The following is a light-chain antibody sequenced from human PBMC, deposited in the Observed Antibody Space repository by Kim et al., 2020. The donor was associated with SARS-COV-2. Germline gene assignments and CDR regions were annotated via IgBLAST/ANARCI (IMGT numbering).Light chain of an antibody. CDR3: QQYNNWPLT. CDR1: QSIAGS. V-gene: IGKV3-15*01. J-gene: IGKJ1*01. Sequence: VSPGERATLACRASQSIAGSLAWYQQNPGQAPTLLIYGAATRATGIPARFSGSGSGTEFTLTISSLQSEDFAVYYCQQYNNWPLTFGQGTKVEIK. CDR2: GAA.